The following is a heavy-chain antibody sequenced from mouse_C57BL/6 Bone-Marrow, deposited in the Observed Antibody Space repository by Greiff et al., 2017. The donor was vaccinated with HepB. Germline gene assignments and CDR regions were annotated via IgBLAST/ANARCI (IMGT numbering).Heavy chain of an antibody. V-gene: IGHV1-53*01. D-gene: IGHD1-1*01. J-gene: IGHJ1*03. Sequence: QVQLQQPGTELVKPGASVKLSCKASGYTFTSYWMHWVKQRPGQGLEWIGNINPSNGGTNYNEKSKSKATLTVDKSSSTAYMQRSSLTSEDAAVYYCARDYGSSHWYFDVWGTGTTVTVSS. CDR2: INPSNGGT. CDR3: ARDYGSSHWYFDV. CDR1: GYTFTSYW.